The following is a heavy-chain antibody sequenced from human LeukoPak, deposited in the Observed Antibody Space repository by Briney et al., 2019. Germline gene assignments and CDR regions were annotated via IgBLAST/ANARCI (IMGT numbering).Heavy chain of an antibody. CDR3: AKDLVVPAPMGEFGCFDY. D-gene: IGHD2-2*01. CDR2: ISGSGGST. Sequence: GGSLRLSCAASGFTFSSYAMSWVRQAPGKGLEWVSAISGSGGSTYYADSVKGRFTISRDNSKNTLYLQMNSLRAEDTAVYYCAKDLVVPAPMGEFGCFDYWGQGTLVTASS. V-gene: IGHV3-23*01. J-gene: IGHJ4*02. CDR1: GFTFSSYA.